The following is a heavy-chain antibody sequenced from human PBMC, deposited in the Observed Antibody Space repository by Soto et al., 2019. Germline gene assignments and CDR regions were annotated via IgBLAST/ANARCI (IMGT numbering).Heavy chain of an antibody. Sequence: SETLSLTCTVSSGSISSSNYYWGWTRQPPGKGLEWIGSIYYSGRTYYNPSLKSRVTISVDTSKNQFSLKLSSVTAADTAVYYCARQQLVGYYYYGKDVWGQGTTVSVSS. V-gene: IGHV4-39*01. D-gene: IGHD6-13*01. CDR3: ARQQLVGYYYYGKDV. J-gene: IGHJ6*02. CDR1: SGSISSSNYY. CDR2: IYYSGRT.